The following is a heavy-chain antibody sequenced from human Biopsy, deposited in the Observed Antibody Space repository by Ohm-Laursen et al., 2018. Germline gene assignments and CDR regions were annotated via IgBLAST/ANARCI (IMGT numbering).Heavy chain of an antibody. J-gene: IGHJ4*02. V-gene: IGHV4-34*08. CDR2: INQNGSI. CDR1: GRTFSDYR. Sequence: SDTLSLTCVVFGRTFSDYRWTWIRQPPGKGLEWIGQINQNGSINYNPSLKSRVTISADASKYEFSLRLTSVTAADTAVYFCGNEVYGRDYWGLGARVTVSS. CDR3: GNEVYGRDY. D-gene: IGHD4-17*01.